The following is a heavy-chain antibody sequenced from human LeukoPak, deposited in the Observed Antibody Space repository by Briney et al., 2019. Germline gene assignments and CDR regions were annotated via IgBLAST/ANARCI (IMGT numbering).Heavy chain of an antibody. J-gene: IGHJ4*02. CDR1: GLTFNNNA. CDR3: VGDY. V-gene: IGHV3-23*01. Sequence: GGSLRLSCVAAGLTFNNNAMTWVRQAPGTGLEWVSTINPRGDNAYYADSVKGRFTISRDNSKNTLWLQMNNLKVEDTAIYYCVGDYWGRGTLVTVSS. CDR2: INPRGDNA.